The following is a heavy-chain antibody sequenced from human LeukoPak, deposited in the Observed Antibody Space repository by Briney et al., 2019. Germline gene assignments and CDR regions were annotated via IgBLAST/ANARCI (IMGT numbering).Heavy chain of an antibody. CDR3: ASGPSRCSSSSCYARLGYFQH. D-gene: IGHD2-2*01. CDR2: IIPIFGTA. V-gene: IGHV1-69*01. CDR1: GGTFSSYA. J-gene: IGHJ1*01. Sequence: SVKVSCKASGGTFSSYAISWVRQAPGQGLEWMGGIIPIFGTANYAQKFQGRVTITADESTSTAYMELSSLRSEDTAVYYCASGPSRCSSSSCYARLGYFQHWGQGTLVTVSS.